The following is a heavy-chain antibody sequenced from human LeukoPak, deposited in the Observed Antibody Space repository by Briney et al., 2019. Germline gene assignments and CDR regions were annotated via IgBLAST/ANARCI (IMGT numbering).Heavy chain of an antibody. CDR1: GYTFTGYY. CDR3: ARSRRIAAAGTGYYFDY. Sequence: EASVKVSCKASGYTFTGYYMHWVRQAPGQGLEWMGWINPNSGGTNYAQKFQGRVTMTRDTSISTAYMELSRLRSDDTAVYYCARSRRIAAAGTGYYFDYWGQGTLVTVSS. CDR2: INPNSGGT. V-gene: IGHV1-2*02. J-gene: IGHJ4*02. D-gene: IGHD6-13*01.